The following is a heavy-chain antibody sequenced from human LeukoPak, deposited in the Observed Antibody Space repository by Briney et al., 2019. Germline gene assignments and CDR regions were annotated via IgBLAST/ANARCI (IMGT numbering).Heavy chain of an antibody. J-gene: IGHJ3*02. CDR1: GGSISSSSYY. CDR3: ARTGGYCSSTSCYEKDAFDI. Sequence: SETLSLTCTVSGGSISSSSYYWGWIRQPPGKGLEWIGSIYYSGSTYYNPSLKSRVTISVDTSKNQFPLKLSSVTAADTAVYYCARTGGYCSSTSCYEKDAFDIWGQGTMVTVSS. CDR2: IYYSGST. D-gene: IGHD2-2*01. V-gene: IGHV4-39*01.